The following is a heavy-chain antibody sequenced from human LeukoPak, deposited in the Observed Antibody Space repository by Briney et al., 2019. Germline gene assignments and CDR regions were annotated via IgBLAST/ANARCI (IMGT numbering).Heavy chain of an antibody. D-gene: IGHD3/OR15-3a*01. V-gene: IGHV1-18*01. Sequence: ASVKVSCKTSGYTFTDYGISWVRQAPRQGLEWIGWISPKNGNTNSAQKVQGRVTTTTDRSTNTGYMELRSLTSDDTAVYYCARGADWLLFDSWGQGTLVTVSS. CDR2: ISPKNGNT. J-gene: IGHJ4*02. CDR1: GYTFTDYG. CDR3: ARGADWLLFDS.